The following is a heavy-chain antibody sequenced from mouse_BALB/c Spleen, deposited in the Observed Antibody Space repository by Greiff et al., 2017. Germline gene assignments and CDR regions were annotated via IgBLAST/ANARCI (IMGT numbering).Heavy chain of an antibody. CDR1: GYSFTSYY. CDR2: IFPGSGNT. J-gene: IGHJ4*01. Sequence: QVQLQQSGPELVKPGASVKISCKASGYSFTSYYIHWVKQRPGQGLEWIGWIFPGSGNTKYNEKFKGKATLTADTSSSTAYMQLSSLTSEDSAVYFCARFLYGDYAMDYWGQGTSVTVSS. CDR3: ARFLYGDYAMDY. V-gene: IGHV1-66*01. D-gene: IGHD1-1*02.